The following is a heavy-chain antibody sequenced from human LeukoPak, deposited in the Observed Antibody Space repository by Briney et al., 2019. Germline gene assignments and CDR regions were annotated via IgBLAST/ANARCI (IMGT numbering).Heavy chain of an antibody. CDR2: ISGSGGST. Sequence: GGSLRLSCAATGFTFSNYAMSWVRQAPGKGLEWVSGISGSGGSTYYADSVKGRFTISRDNTQNSLYLQMHSLRAEDTAVYYCAREGGNSDYWGQGTLVTVSS. V-gene: IGHV3-23*01. D-gene: IGHD4-23*01. J-gene: IGHJ4*02. CDR3: AREGGNSDY. CDR1: GFTFSNYA.